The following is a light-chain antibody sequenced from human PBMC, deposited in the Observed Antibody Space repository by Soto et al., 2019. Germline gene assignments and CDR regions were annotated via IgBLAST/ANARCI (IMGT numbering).Light chain of an antibody. CDR2: DAS. CDR1: QSVSSY. V-gene: IGKV3-11*01. Sequence: EIVLTQSPATLSLSPGERATLSCRASQSVSSYLAWYQQKPGQAPRLLIYDASNRATGIPARFSGSGSGTDFTLTISSLEPEHFAIYYWHQRSNWPPVTFGGGTKVEIK. J-gene: IGKJ4*01. CDR3: HQRSNWPPVT.